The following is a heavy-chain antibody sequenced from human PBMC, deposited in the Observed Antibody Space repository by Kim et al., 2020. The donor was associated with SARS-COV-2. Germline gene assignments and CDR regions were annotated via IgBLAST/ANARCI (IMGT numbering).Heavy chain of an antibody. J-gene: IGHJ4*02. CDR3: ARGPHYDILTGYPSRYYFDY. V-gene: IGHV1-18*04. CDR2: ISAYNGNT. Sequence: ASVKVSCKASGYTFTSYGISWVRQAPGQGLEWMGWISAYNGNTNYAQKLQGRVTMTTDTSTSTAYMELRSLRSDDTAVYYCARGPHYDILTGYPSRYYFDYWGQGPLVTVSS. CDR1: GYTFTSYG. D-gene: IGHD3-9*01.